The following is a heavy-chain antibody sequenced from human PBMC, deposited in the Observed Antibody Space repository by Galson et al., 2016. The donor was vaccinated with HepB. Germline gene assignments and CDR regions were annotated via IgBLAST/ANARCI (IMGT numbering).Heavy chain of an antibody. V-gene: IGHV3-74*01. CDR3: ARDGEYYYGSGSYAET. D-gene: IGHD3-10*01. CDR1: GFTFSSHW. Sequence: LRLSCAASGFTFSSHWMHWVRQAPGKGLVWVSRINTDGSSTYYADSVKGRFTISRDNSKNTLHLQMNSLRAEDTAVYYCARDGEYYYGSGSYAETWGQGTLVTVSS. CDR2: INTDGSST. J-gene: IGHJ5*02.